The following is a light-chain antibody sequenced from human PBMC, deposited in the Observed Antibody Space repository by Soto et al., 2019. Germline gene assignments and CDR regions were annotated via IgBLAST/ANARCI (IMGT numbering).Light chain of an antibody. V-gene: IGLV1-47*01. J-gene: IGLJ2*01. Sequence: QSVLTQPPSASGTPGRRATISCSGSSSNIGSNYVYWYQQLPGTAPKLLIYRNNQRPSGVPDRFSGSKSGTSASLAISGLRSEDEADYYCAAWDDSLSGVVFGGGTKLTVL. CDR3: AAWDDSLSGVV. CDR2: RNN. CDR1: SSNIGSNY.